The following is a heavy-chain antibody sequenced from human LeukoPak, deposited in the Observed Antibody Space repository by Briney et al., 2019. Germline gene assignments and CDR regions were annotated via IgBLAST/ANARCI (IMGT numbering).Heavy chain of an antibody. D-gene: IGHD3-22*01. Sequence: TFSNYWMTWVRQPPGKGLEWIGYIYYSGSTYYNPSLKSRVTISVDTSKNQFSLKLSSVTAADTAVYYCARVGDSSGYYYLVFDYWGQGTLVTVSS. CDR2: IYYSGST. CDR1: TFSNYW. CDR3: ARVGDSSGYYYLVFDY. J-gene: IGHJ4*02. V-gene: IGHV4-30-4*01.